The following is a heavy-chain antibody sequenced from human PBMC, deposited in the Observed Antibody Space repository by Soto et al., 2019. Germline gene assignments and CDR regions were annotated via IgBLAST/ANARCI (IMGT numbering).Heavy chain of an antibody. CDR1: GVTFSGDD. V-gene: IGHV3-11*01. D-gene: IGHD3-3*01. Sequence: GGSLRLSGAASGVTFSGDDMSCIRQAPGKGLEWVSYISSSGSTIYYADSVKGRFTISRDNAKNSLYLQMNSLRAEDTAVYYCARAGNLFGVVTQYYFDYWGQGTLVTVSS. CDR3: ARAGNLFGVVTQYYFDY. J-gene: IGHJ4*02. CDR2: ISSSGSTI.